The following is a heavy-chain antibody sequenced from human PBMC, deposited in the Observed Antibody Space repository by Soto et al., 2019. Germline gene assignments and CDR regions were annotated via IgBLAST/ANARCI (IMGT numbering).Heavy chain of an antibody. CDR2: ISGSGGST. CDR1: GFTFSSYA. Sequence: GGSLRLSCAASGFTFSSYAMSWVRQAPGKGLEWVSAISGSGGSTYYADSVKGRFTISRDNSKNTLYLQMNSLRAEDTAVYYCAKDIPVFMAAAGEPGYWGQGTLVTVSS. CDR3: AKDIPVFMAAAGEPGY. D-gene: IGHD6-13*01. J-gene: IGHJ4*02. V-gene: IGHV3-23*01.